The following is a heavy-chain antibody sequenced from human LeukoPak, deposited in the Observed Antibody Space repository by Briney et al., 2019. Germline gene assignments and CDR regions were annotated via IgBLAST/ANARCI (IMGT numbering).Heavy chain of an antibody. CDR3: ARTPFGELLCSPGAFDI. J-gene: IGHJ3*02. D-gene: IGHD3-10*01. CDR1: GYSFTSYW. CDR2: IYPGDSDT. Sequence: GESLKISCKGSGYSFTSYWIGWVRQMPGKGLEWMGIIYPGDSDTRYSPSFQGQVTISADKSISTAYLQWSSLKASDTAMYYCARTPFGELLCSPGAFDIWGQGTMVTVSS. V-gene: IGHV5-51*01.